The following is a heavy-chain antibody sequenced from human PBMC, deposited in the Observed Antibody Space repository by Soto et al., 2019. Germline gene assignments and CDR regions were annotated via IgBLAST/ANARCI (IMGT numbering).Heavy chain of an antibody. CDR3: AKDQVAGGYYFDY. J-gene: IGHJ4*02. CDR1: GFTFSTYA. CDR2: IIASGGNT. Sequence: EVQLLESGGGLVRPGGSLRLSCAASGFTFSTYAMSWVRQAPGKGLEWVSGIIASGGNTYYADSVKGRFSISRDNCKNLVYLQMNSLRVEDSAIYYCAKDQVAGGYYFDYWGQGTLVTVSS. V-gene: IGHV3-23*01. D-gene: IGHD2-15*01.